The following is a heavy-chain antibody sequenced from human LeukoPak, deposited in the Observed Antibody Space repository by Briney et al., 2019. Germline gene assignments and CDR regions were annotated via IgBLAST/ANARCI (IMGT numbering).Heavy chain of an antibody. CDR3: ARPPSTRVGFDY. J-gene: IGHJ4*02. CDR2: IKLDGSEK. CDR1: GFTFSSYW. V-gene: IGHV3-7*01. D-gene: IGHD2-15*01. Sequence: PGGSLRLSCAASGFTFSSYWISWVRQAPGKGREWVANIKLDGSEKYYLDSVKGRFPISRDKAKNSLYLQMNSLGAEHTAVYYCARPPSTRVGFDYWGQGTLVTVSS.